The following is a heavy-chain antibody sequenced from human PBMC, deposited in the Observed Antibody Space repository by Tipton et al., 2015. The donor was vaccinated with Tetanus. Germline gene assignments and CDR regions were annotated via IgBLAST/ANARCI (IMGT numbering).Heavy chain of an antibody. CDR3: ARANYDSSKKGPFDS. CDR2: ISGSGTS. CDR1: GFPFHSYH. V-gene: IGHV4-59*01. J-gene: IGHJ4*02. Sequence: LRLSCATSGFPFHSYHMAWVRQPPGKGLEWLAYISGSGTSNSNYYLKSRITMTHDTSRNQFSLKLTAVTAADTAVYYCARANYDSSKKGPFDSWGQGSLVIVSS. D-gene: IGHD1-7*01.